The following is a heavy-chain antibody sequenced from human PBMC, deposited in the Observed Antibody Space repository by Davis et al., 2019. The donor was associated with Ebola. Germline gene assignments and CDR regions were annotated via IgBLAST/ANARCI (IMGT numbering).Heavy chain of an antibody. CDR2: ISNGGRT. CDR3: GKGTRDDTAMVIYYYYGMDV. D-gene: IGHD5-18*01. Sequence: SETLSLTCSVSGGSVGSDYWSWIRQSPGKGLEWIAFISNGGRTIYNPSLRGRVTISIDTSKNQFSLKLSSVTGADPGVYYCGKGTRDDTAMVIYYYYGMDVWGKGTTVTVSS. J-gene: IGHJ6*04. CDR1: GGSVGSDY. V-gene: IGHV4-59*02.